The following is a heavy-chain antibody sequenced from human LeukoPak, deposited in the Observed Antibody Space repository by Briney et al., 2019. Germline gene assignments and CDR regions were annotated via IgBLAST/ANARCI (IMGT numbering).Heavy chain of an antibody. Sequence: SVKVSCKASGGTLSSYAISWVRQAPGRGLEWMGRIIPIFGTANYAQKFQGRVTITTDESTITAYMELSSLRSEDTAVYYCARLAVAGKFDYWGQGTLVTVSS. V-gene: IGHV1-69*05. CDR1: GGTLSSYA. CDR3: ARLAVAGKFDY. D-gene: IGHD6-19*01. CDR2: IIPIFGTA. J-gene: IGHJ4*02.